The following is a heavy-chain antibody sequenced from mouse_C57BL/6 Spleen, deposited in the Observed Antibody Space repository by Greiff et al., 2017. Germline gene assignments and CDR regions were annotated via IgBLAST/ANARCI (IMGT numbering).Heavy chain of an antibody. D-gene: IGHD1-1*01. CDR3: TREIFTTVVASDY. V-gene: IGHV1-15*01. CDR1: GYTFTDYE. J-gene: IGHJ2*01. CDR2: IDPETGGT. Sequence: VQLQQSGAELVRPGASVTLSCKASGYTFTDYEMHWVKQTPVHGLEWIGAIDPETGGTAYNQKFKGKAILTADKSSSTAYMELRSLTSEDSAVYYCTREIFTTVVASDYWGQGTTLTVSS.